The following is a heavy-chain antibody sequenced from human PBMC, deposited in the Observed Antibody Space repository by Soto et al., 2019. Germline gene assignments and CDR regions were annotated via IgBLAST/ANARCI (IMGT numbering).Heavy chain of an antibody. CDR3: AAMKTY. J-gene: IGHJ4*02. CDR1: GFNFKNAW. Sequence: EVQQVESGGGLVKPGGSLRLSCAASGFNFKNAWMNWVRQAPGKGLEWVGRIKSKTDGGTTDYAAPVKGRFTISIDDSKRTLFLQMNSLKTQDTGVYYCAAMKTYWGQGTPVTVSS. CDR2: IKSKTDGGTT. D-gene: IGHD3-16*01. V-gene: IGHV3-15*07.